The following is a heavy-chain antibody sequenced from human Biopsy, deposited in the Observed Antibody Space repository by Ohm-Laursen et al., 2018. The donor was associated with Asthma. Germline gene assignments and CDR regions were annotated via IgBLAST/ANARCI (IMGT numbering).Heavy chain of an antibody. CDR2: MWYDGSSK. D-gene: IGHD3-9*01. J-gene: IGHJ4*02. Sequence: SLRLSCAASGFTFGDYWMSWVRQVPGKGLEWVAGMWYDGSSKYYADSVKGRFTSSRDNSKNTVYLQMSGLRAEDTAVYYCARWNYNIVTAYYSYFDFWGQGTLVTVSS. CDR1: GFTFGDYW. CDR3: ARWNYNIVTAYYSYFDF. V-gene: IGHV3-33*08.